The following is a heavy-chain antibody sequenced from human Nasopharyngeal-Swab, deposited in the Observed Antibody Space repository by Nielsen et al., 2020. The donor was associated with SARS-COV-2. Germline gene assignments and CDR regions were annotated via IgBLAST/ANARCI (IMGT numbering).Heavy chain of an antibody. Sequence: GESLKISCAASGFTFRSYAMSWVRQAPGKGLEWVSAISGSGGSTYYADSVKGRFTISRDNSKNTLYLQMNSLRAEDTAVYYCAKRPTGSTFGDLGQGTLVTVSS. V-gene: IGHV3-23*01. CDR1: GFTFRSYA. CDR3: AKRPTGSTFGD. J-gene: IGHJ4*02. CDR2: ISGSGGST. D-gene: IGHD3-16*01.